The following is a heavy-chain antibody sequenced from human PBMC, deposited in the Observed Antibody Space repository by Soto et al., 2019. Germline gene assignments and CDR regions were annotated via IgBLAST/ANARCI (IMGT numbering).Heavy chain of an antibody. CDR3: ARGELLVGATFPDY. J-gene: IGHJ4*02. CDR1: GYAFTSYA. Sequence: ASSVKVSCKAAGYAFTSYAMHWVRQAPGQRLEWMGWINAGNGNTKYSQKFQGRVTITRDTSTSTAYMELRSLRSDDTAVYYCARGELLVGATFPDYWGQGTLVTVSS. CDR2: INAGNGNT. V-gene: IGHV1-3*01. D-gene: IGHD1-26*01.